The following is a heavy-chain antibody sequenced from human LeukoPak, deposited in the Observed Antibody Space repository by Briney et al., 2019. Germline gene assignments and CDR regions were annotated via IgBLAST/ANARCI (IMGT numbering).Heavy chain of an antibody. CDR3: ARDAIVRDYSNSDY. CDR1: GYTFTGYY. Sequence: APVKVSCKASGYTFTGYYIHWVRQAPGQGLEWMGWINPNSGGTNYAQKFQGRVTMTRDTSISTAYMELSRLTSDDTAVYYCARDAIVRDYSNSDYWGQGPLVTVSS. V-gene: IGHV1-2*02. D-gene: IGHD4-11*01. J-gene: IGHJ4*02. CDR2: INPNSGGT.